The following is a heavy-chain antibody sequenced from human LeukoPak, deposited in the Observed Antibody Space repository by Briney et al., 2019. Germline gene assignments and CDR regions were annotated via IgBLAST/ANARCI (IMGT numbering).Heavy chain of an antibody. CDR3: ARDFPVAGTYNFDY. V-gene: IGHV3-53*01. Sequence: GGSLRLSCAASGFTDSTNFMSWVRQAPGKGLEWVSVMYAGGDTYYADSVKGRFTISRDNSKNTLYLQMNSLRAEDTAVYYCARDFPVAGTYNFDYWGQGTLVTVSS. D-gene: IGHD6-19*01. CDR1: GFTDSTNF. CDR2: MYAGGDT. J-gene: IGHJ4*02.